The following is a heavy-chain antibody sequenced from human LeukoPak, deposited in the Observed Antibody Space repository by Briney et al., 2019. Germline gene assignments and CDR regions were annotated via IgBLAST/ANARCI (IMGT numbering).Heavy chain of an antibody. D-gene: IGHD6-19*01. Sequence: PSETLSLTCTVSGGSISSSSYYWGWIRQPPGKGLEWIGSIYYSGSTYYNPSLKSRVTISVDTSKNQFSLKLSSVTAADTAVYYCARLTPPHRRRIAVAPGFDYWGQGTLVTVSS. V-gene: IGHV4-39*07. CDR2: IYYSGST. CDR1: GGSISSSSYY. CDR3: ARLTPPHRRRIAVAPGFDY. J-gene: IGHJ4*02.